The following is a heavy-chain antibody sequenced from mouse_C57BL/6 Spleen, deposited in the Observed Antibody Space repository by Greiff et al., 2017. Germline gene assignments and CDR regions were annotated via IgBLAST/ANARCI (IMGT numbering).Heavy chain of an antibody. Sequence: QVQLQQPGAELVRPGSSVKLSCKASGYTFTSYWMDWVKQRPGQGLEWIGNIYPSDSETHYNQKFKDKATLTVDKSSSTAYMQLSSLTSEDSAVYYCARLYYYAMDYWGQGTSVTVSS. CDR3: ARLYYYAMDY. CDR2: IYPSDSET. CDR1: GYTFTSYW. J-gene: IGHJ4*01. V-gene: IGHV1-61*01.